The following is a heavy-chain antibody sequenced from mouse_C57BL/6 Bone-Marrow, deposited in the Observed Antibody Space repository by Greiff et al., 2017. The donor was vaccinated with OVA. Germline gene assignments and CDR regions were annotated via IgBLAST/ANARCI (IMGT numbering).Heavy chain of an antibody. V-gene: IGHV5-16*01. CDR1: GLTFSDYY. D-gene: IGHD1-1*01. Sequence: EVQRVESEGGLVQPGSSMKLSCTASGLTFSDYYMAWFRQVPEKGLEWVANINYDGSSTYYLDSLKSRFIISRDNAKNILYLQMSSLKSEDTATYYCARDHYGSSWYFDVWGTGTTVTVSS. J-gene: IGHJ1*03. CDR3: ARDHYGSSWYFDV. CDR2: INYDGSST.